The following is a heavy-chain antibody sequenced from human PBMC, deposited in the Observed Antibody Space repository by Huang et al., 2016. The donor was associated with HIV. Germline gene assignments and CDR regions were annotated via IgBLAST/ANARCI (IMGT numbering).Heavy chain of an antibody. Sequence: EVQLVQSGAEVKRPGESLKISCKGSRYNFAGYWIGWVRQMPGNGLGWMGSIYFDESDARYSPSVQGKVTISADTSLYSSYLQWTSLRASDTAIFYCARRRRGGFDIWGQGTLVTVSS. D-gene: IGHD2-15*01. CDR3: ARRRRGGFDI. CDR2: IYFDESDA. J-gene: IGHJ3*02. V-gene: IGHV5-51*03. CDR1: RYNFAGYW.